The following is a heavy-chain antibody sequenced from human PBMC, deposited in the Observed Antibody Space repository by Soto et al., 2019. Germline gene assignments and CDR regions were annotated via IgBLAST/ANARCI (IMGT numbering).Heavy chain of an antibody. CDR3: ARERPDGARIDT. J-gene: IGHJ5*02. CDR2: IYYSGST. D-gene: IGHD6-6*01. Sequence: SETLSLTCTVSGGSISSYYWSWIRQPPGKGLEWIGYIYYSGSTNYNPSLKSRVTISVDTSKNQFSLKLSSVTAADTAVYYCARERPDGARIDTWGQGTLVNVSS. CDR1: GGSISSYY. V-gene: IGHV4-59*12.